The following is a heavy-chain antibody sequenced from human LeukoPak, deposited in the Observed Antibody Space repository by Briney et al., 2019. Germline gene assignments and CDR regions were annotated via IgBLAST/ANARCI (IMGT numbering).Heavy chain of an antibody. CDR1: VAFIISYY. V-gene: IGHV4-59*07. Sequence: SADTLSLTCTVSVAFIISYYWSWLRQPTEKALEWIGYIYYSGSTHYNPALKSRVTISVDTSKNQFSLDLSSVTAADTAVYYCASGPYPAAGTDHQFDYWGQGTLVTVSS. D-gene: IGHD6-13*01. CDR2: IYYSGST. J-gene: IGHJ4*02. CDR3: ASGPYPAAGTDHQFDY.